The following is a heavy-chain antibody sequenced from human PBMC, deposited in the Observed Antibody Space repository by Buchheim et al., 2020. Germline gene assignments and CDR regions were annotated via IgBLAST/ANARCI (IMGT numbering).Heavy chain of an antibody. Sequence: EVQLVESGGGLVQPGGSLRLSCAASGFTFSSYEMNWVRQASGKGLEWVGHIRGKGNNYATAYSASVKGRFTISRDDSENTAYLQMNSLKIEDTAVYYCTGSSSGYWGRGTL. J-gene: IGHJ4*02. CDR3: TGSSSGY. V-gene: IGHV3-73*01. D-gene: IGHD6-6*01. CDR1: GFTFSSYE. CDR2: IRGKGNNYAT.